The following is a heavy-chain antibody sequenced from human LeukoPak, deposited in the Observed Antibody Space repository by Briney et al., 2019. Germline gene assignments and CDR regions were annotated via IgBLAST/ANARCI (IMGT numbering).Heavy chain of an antibody. D-gene: IGHD2-2*01. CDR1: GGSISSYY. CDR3: ARGGSGVPAVKSVHYMDV. Sequence: PSETLSLTCTVSGGSISSYYWSWIRQPAGKGLEWIGRIYTSGSTNYNPSLKSRVTMSVDTSKNQFSLKLSSVTAADTAVYYCARGGSGVPAVKSVHYMDVWGKGTTVTVSS. J-gene: IGHJ6*03. V-gene: IGHV4-4*07. CDR2: IYTSGST.